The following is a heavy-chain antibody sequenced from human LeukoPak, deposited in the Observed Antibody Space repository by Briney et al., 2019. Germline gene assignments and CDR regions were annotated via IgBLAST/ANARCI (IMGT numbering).Heavy chain of an antibody. CDR3: ATGGPTRFPQWLVYLPLKY. Sequence: ASVKVSCKVSGYTLTELSMHWVRQAPGKGLEWMGGFDPEDGETIYAQKFQGRVTMTEDTSTDTAYMELSSLRSEDTAVYYCATGGPTRFPQWLVYLPLKYWGQGTLVTVSS. J-gene: IGHJ4*02. D-gene: IGHD6-19*01. CDR2: FDPEDGET. CDR1: GYTLTELS. V-gene: IGHV1-24*01.